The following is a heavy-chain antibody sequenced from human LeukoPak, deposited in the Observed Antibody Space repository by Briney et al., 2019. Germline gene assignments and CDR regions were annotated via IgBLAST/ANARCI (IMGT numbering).Heavy chain of an antibody. Sequence: GRSLRLSCTTSGFTFGDYAMNWVRQAPGKGLKWVGFITSKAYGGTTEYAASLRGRFTIARDESKGTVYLQINILKTEDTAVYYCTRMMYCSGGSCSFDYWGQGTQVTVPS. CDR3: TRMMYCSGGSCSFDY. J-gene: IGHJ4*02. D-gene: IGHD2-15*01. CDR2: ITSKAYGGTT. CDR1: GFTFGDYA. V-gene: IGHV3-49*04.